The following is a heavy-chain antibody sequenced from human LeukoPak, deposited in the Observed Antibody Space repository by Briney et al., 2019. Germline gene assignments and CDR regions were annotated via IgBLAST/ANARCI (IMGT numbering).Heavy chain of an antibody. CDR1: GFTFSSYA. Sequence: GGSLRLSCAASGFTFSSYAMSRFRQAPGKGLEWVSAISGSGGSTYYADSVKGRFTISRDNSKNTLYLQMNSLRAEDTAVYYCAKLPYSSGWYWLDYWGQGTLVTVSS. D-gene: IGHD6-19*01. V-gene: IGHV3-23*01. CDR2: ISGSGGST. J-gene: IGHJ4*02. CDR3: AKLPYSSGWYWLDY.